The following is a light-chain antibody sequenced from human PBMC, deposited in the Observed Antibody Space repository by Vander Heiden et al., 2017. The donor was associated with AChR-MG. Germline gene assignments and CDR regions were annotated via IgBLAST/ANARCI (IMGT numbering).Light chain of an antibody. Sequence: IQVTQFPSSLSASVGDGVIITCRASRGIDIYLNWYQQKPGKAPKLLIYAASSLQSGVPSRFGGSGSGTDFTLTISSLQPEDSATYYCQQTYSAPRTFGHGAKLEI. V-gene: IGKV1-39*01. J-gene: IGKJ2*01. CDR1: RGIDIY. CDR3: QQTYSAPRT. CDR2: AAS.